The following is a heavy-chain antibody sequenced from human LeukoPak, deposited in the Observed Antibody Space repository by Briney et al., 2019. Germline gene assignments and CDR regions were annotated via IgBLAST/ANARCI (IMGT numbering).Heavy chain of an antibody. D-gene: IGHD6-13*01. CDR2: IDWDDDK. CDR1: GFSLSTSGMC. V-gene: IGHV2-70*11. Sequence: SGPTLVNPTQTLTLTCTFSGFSLSTSGMCVSWIRQPPGKALEWLARIDWDDDKYYSTSLKTRLTISKDTSKNQVVLTMTNMDPVDTATYYCARIRWQQLAFDYWGQGALVTVSS. J-gene: IGHJ4*02. CDR3: ARIRWQQLAFDY.